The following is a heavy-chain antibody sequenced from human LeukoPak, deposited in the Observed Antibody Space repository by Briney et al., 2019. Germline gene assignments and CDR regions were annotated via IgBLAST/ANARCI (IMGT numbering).Heavy chain of an antibody. V-gene: IGHV6-1*01. D-gene: IGHD3-10*01. CDR3: ARDRIHLWFGESDAFDI. J-gene: IGHJ3*02. CDR2: TYYRSKWYN. CDR1: RDIFSSNSAA. Sequence: ASQTLSLTCALSRDIFSSNSAAWNWIRQSPSRGLEWLGRTYYRSKWYNDYAVSVKSRITINPDTSKNQFSLQLNSVTPEDTAVYYCARDRIHLWFGESDAFDIWGQGTMVTVSS.